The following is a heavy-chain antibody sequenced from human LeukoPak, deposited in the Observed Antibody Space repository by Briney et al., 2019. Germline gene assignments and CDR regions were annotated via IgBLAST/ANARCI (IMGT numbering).Heavy chain of an antibody. D-gene: IGHD6-19*01. CDR3: ARHGAVADPYYFDY. CDR1: GGSICSTSYS. CDR2: IFYSGST. V-gene: IGHV4-39*01. J-gene: IGHJ4*02. Sequence: SETLSLTCTVSGGSICSTSYSWGWIRQTPGKGLEWIGSIFYSGSTYDNPSLKSLVTISVDRSKNQFSLNLSSGTAADTAVYYCARHGAVADPYYFDYWGQGILVIVSS.